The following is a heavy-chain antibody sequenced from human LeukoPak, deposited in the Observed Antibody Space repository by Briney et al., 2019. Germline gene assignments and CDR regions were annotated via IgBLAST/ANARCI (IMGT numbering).Heavy chain of an antibody. CDR3: ARHGSYYTT. CDR1: GGPISSSSYY. CDR2: IYYSGST. J-gene: IGHJ5*02. V-gene: IGHV4-39*01. D-gene: IGHD1-26*01. Sequence: PSETLSLTCTVSGGPISSSSYYLGWIRQPPGKWLEWIGSIYYSGSTYYNPSLKSRVTISVDTSTNQLSLNIISVTAADTAVYYCARHGSYYTTWGQGTLVTVSS.